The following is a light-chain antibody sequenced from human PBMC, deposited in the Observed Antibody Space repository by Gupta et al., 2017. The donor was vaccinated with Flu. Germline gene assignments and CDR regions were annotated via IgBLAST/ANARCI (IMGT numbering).Light chain of an antibody. Sequence: EIVLTQSPATLSLSPGARATLSCRASQSVSSLLAWYQQKPGQAPRLLIYDASNRATGISARFSGSGSGTDFTLTISSLEPEDFAVYYCHQRSNWPSTFGQGTRLEIK. CDR3: HQRSNWPST. J-gene: IGKJ5*01. CDR1: QSVSSL. CDR2: DAS. V-gene: IGKV3-11*01.